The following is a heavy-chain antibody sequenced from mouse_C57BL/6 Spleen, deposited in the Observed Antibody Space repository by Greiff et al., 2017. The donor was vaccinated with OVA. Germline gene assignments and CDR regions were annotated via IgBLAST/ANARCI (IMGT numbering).Heavy chain of an antibody. CDR3: ARTGFAY. J-gene: IGHJ3*01. CDR1: GYTFTSYW. CDR2: IDPSDSYT. Sequence: QVQLKQPGAELVMPGASVKLSCKASGYTFTSYWMHWVKQRPGQGLEWIGEIDPSDSYTNYNQKLKGKSTLTVDKSSSTAYMQLSSLTSEDSAVYYCARTGFAYWGQGTLVTVSA. V-gene: IGHV1-69*01. D-gene: IGHD4-1*01.